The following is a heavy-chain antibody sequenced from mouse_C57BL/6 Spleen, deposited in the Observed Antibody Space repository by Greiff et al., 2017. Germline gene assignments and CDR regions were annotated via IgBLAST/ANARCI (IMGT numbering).Heavy chain of an antibody. D-gene: IGHD2-1*01. CDR3: ARDYYGSFYAMDY. J-gene: IGHJ4*01. CDR1: GYNINNTY. Sequence: EVQLQQSVAELVRPGASVKLSCKASGYNINNTYMHWVKQRPEQGLEWIGRIDPANGNTKYAPKFQGKATITADTSSNTAYLQLSSLTSEDTAIYYCARDYYGSFYAMDYWGQGTSVTVSS. V-gene: IGHV14-3*01. CDR2: IDPANGNT.